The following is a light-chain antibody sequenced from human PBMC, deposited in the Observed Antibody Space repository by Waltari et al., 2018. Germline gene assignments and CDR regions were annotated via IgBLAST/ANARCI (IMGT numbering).Light chain of an antibody. CDR2: EVS. V-gene: IGLV2-11*01. Sequence: QAALTQPRSVSGSPGQSVTIPCTGTSSDIGGYNYVSCYQQHPGTAPKLMIYEVSKRPSGVSDRFSGSKSGNTASLTISGLQAEDEADYYCSSYAGSNTYWVFGGGTRLTVL. J-gene: IGLJ3*02. CDR1: SSDIGGYNY. CDR3: SSYAGSNTYWV.